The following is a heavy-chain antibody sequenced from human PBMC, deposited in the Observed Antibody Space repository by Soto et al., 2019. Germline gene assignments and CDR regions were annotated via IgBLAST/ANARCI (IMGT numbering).Heavy chain of an antibody. CDR1: GGSISSYY. D-gene: IGHD5-12*01. J-gene: IGHJ6*02. V-gene: IGHV4-59*01. Sequence: SETLSLTCTVSGGSISSYYWSWVREPPGEGLGGIGYIYYSGSTNYNPSLKSRVTISVDTSKNQFSLKLSSVTAADTAVYYCARGVGQDGYNSHYYYYGMDVWGQGTTVTVSS. CDR3: ARGVGQDGYNSHYYYYGMDV. CDR2: IYYSGST.